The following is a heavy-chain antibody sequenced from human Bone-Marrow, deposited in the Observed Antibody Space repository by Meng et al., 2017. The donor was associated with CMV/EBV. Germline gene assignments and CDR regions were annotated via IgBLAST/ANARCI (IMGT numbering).Heavy chain of an antibody. CDR2: ISGSGDTT. CDR3: AKRPYCSSTSCSYSAGGRGYFDY. CDR1: GFTFIKYG. Sequence: GGSLRLSCAASGFTFIKYGMSWVRQAPGKGLEWVSGISGSGDTTYYADSVKGRFTISRDNSKNTLYLQMNSLRAEDTAVYYCAKRPYCSSTSCSYSAGGRGYFDYWGQGTLVTFSS. D-gene: IGHD2-2*01. J-gene: IGHJ4*02. V-gene: IGHV3-23*01.